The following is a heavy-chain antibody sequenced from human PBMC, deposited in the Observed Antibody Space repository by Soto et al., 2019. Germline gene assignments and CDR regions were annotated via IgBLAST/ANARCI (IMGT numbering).Heavy chain of an antibody. Sequence: QVQLVQSGAEVKKPGSSVKVSCKASGGTFSSYAISWVRQAPGQGLEWMGGIIPIFGTANYAQKFQGRVTITADKSTSTAYMELSSLRSEDTGVYYCARGSYYDFWSGYYTGSYYYYGMDVWGQGTTVTVSS. J-gene: IGHJ6*02. CDR2: IIPIFGTA. CDR1: GGTFSSYA. CDR3: ARGSYYDFWSGYYTGSYYYYGMDV. V-gene: IGHV1-69*06. D-gene: IGHD3-3*01.